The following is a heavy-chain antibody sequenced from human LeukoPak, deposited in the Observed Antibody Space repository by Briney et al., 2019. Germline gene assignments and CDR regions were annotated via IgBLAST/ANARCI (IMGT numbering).Heavy chain of an antibody. CDR1: GFTFNTYS. D-gene: IGHD6-6*01. CDR2: ISSSSDTI. J-gene: IGHJ4*02. Sequence: GGSLRVSCAAYGFTFNTYSMVWVRQAPGRGLERISYISSSSDTIHYTDSVKGRFTISRNNAKNSLYLHMNSLRAEDTAVYYCARSIAANFDYWGQGTLVTVSS. CDR3: ARSIAANFDY. V-gene: IGHV3-48*01.